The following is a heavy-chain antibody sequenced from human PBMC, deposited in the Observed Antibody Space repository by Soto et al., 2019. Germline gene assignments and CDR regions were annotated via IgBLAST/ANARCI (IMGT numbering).Heavy chain of an antibody. Sequence: EVQVVESGGDLVKPGGSLRLSCVTSGFMFSSAWMSWVRQAPGKGLEWVGRIKSKSDGGARDYAAPVKGRFSISRYDSKNTVYLQMNSLRAEDTAVYYCVEGWNDFWGQGTLVTVSS. J-gene: IGHJ4*02. CDR2: IKSKSDGGAR. D-gene: IGHD1-1*01. V-gene: IGHV3-15*01. CDR1: GFMFSSAW. CDR3: VEGWNDF.